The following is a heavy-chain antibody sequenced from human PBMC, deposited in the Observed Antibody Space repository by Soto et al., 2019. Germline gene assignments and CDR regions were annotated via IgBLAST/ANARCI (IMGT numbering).Heavy chain of an antibody. D-gene: IGHD2-15*01. CDR1: GFSLSSYA. J-gene: IGHJ4*02. V-gene: IGHV3-30*18. CDR2: MSYDETKK. CDR3: AKDRRDGDFMHILVVDF. Sequence: ESGVGVVQPGGSLRLSCATSGFSLSSYAMHWFRQAPGKGLEWVALMSYDETKKYYADSVKGRFTISRDTSKNTLFLQMNNLRVEDTAVYYCAKDRRDGDFMHILVVDFWGQGALVTVSS.